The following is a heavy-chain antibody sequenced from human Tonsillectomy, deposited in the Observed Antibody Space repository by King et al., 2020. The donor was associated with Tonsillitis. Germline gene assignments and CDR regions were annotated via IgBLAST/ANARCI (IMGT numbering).Heavy chain of an antibody. J-gene: IGHJ6*02. V-gene: IGHV1-18*01. CDR3: ARDPYYGGNPGGMDV. CDR2: ISPYNGNT. CDR1: GYTFTSYG. D-gene: IGHD4-23*01. Sequence: QLVQSGAEVKKPGASVKVSCKASGYTFTSYGISWVRQAPGQGLEWMGWISPYNGNTNYAQKLQGRVSMTTDTSTTTAYMELRSLGSDDTAVYYCARDPYYGGNPGGMDVWGQGTTVTVSS.